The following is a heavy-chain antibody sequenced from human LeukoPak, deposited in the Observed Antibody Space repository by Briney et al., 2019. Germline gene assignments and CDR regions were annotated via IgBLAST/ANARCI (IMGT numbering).Heavy chain of an antibody. CDR1: GLTFGDYA. Sequence: PGGSLRLSCTASGLTFGDYAMSWVRQAPGKGLEWVGFIRSKAYGGTTEYAASVKGRFTISRDDSKSIAYLQMNSLKTEDTAVYYCTRASGYDLFPYFDYWGQGTLVTVSS. CDR3: TRASGYDLFPYFDY. D-gene: IGHD5-12*01. CDR2: IRSKAYGGTT. J-gene: IGHJ4*02. V-gene: IGHV3-49*04.